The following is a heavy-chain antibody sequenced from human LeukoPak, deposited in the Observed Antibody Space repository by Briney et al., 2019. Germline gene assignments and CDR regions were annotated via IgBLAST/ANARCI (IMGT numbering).Heavy chain of an antibody. CDR2: IIPIFGTA. J-gene: IGHJ4*02. CDR1: GGTFSSYA. D-gene: IGHD6-13*01. V-gene: IGHV1-69*13. Sequence: ASVKVSCKASGGTFSSYAISWVRQAPGQGLEWMGGIIPIFGTANYAQKFQGRVTITADESTSTAYMELSSLRSEDTAVYYCARDQLGPGIAASAPYYFDYWGQGTLVTVSS. CDR3: ARDQLGPGIAASAPYYFDY.